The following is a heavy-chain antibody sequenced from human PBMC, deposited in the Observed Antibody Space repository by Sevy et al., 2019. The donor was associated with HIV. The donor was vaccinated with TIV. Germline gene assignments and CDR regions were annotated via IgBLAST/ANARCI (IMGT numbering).Heavy chain of an antibody. CDR1: GFSLTTNGVG. V-gene: IGHV2-5*02. D-gene: IGHD3-10*01. J-gene: IGHJ5*02. CDR2: IYWDDDK. CDR3: AHSEYYYGSGSFYKRGGLFAP. Sequence: SGPTLVNPTQTLTLTCTLSGFSLTTNGVGVGWIRQPPGKALEWLALIYWDDDKRYRPSLKKRLTITKDTSKNQVVLTMTDMDPVDTATYYCAHSEYYYGSGSFYKRGGLFAPWGQGTLVTVSS.